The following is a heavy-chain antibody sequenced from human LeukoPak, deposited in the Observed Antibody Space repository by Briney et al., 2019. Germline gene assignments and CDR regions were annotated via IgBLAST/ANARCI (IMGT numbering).Heavy chain of an antibody. CDR2: IYYSGST. D-gene: IGHD3-9*01. CDR3: ARRRLRYFDWLSDHFDY. V-gene: IGHV4-39*07. CDR1: GGSISSSSYY. J-gene: IGHJ4*02. Sequence: ASETLSLTCTVSGGSISSSSYYWGWIRQPPGKGLEWIGSIYYSGSTYYNPSLKSRVTISVDASKNQFSLKLSSVTAADTAVYYCARRRLRYFDWLSDHFDYWGQGTLVTVSS.